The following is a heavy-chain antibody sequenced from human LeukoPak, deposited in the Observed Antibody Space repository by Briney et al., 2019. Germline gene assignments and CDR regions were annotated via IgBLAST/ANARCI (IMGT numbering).Heavy chain of an antibody. J-gene: IGHJ4*02. Sequence: PGGSLRLSCVASGFTFSSNGMHWVRQAPGKGLEWVTFIQYDGSKKYYADSVKGRFTISRDNSKNTLYLQMNSLRAEDTAVYYCAKDRYCTNGVCQGDRNTFDYWGQGTLVTVSS. CDR1: GFTFSSNG. D-gene: IGHD2-8*01. CDR3: AKDRYCTNGVCQGDRNTFDY. V-gene: IGHV3-30*02. CDR2: IQYDGSKK.